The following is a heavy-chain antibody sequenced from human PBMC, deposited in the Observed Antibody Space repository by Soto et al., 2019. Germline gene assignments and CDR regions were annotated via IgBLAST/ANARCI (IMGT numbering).Heavy chain of an antibody. Sequence: LSETLSLTCAVSGYSISSGYYWGWIRQPPGKGLEWIGSIYHSGSTYYNPSLKSRVTILVDTSKNQFSLKLSSVTAADTAVYHCARGRRHYDFWSGYNYWFDPWGQGTLVTVSS. J-gene: IGHJ5*02. CDR2: IYHSGST. CDR1: GYSISSGYY. V-gene: IGHV4-38-2*01. CDR3: ARGRRHYDFWSGYNYWFDP. D-gene: IGHD3-3*01.